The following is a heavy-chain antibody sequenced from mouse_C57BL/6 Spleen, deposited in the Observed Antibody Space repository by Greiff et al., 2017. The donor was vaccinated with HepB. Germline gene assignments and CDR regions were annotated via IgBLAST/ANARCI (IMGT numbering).Heavy chain of an antibody. V-gene: IGHV1-81*01. Sequence: QVQLQQSGAELARPGASVKLSCKASGYTFPSYGISWVKQRTGQGLEWIGEIYPRSGNTYYNEKFKGKATLTADKSSSTAYMELRSLTSEDSAVYFCARKDYGSSRFAYWGQGTLVTVSA. CDR2: IYPRSGNT. D-gene: IGHD1-1*01. CDR3: ARKDYGSSRFAY. CDR1: GYTFPSYG. J-gene: IGHJ3*01.